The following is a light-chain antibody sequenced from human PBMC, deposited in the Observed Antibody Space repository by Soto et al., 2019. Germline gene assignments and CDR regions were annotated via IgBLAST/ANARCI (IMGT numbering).Light chain of an antibody. V-gene: IGKV3-20*01. Sequence: EIVLTQSPGTLSLSPGERATLSCRASQSIGSGYLAWYQQSPGQAPRLLVYGASSRATGIPDRFSGSGSGTDFPLTISRLEPEDFAVYYCQQYGSSPPATFGQGTKLEI. J-gene: IGKJ2*01. CDR3: QQYGSSPPAT. CDR1: QSIGSGY. CDR2: GAS.